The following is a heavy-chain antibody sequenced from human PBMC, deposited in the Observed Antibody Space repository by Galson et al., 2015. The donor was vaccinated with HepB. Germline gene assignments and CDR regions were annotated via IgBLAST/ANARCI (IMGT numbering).Heavy chain of an antibody. J-gene: IGHJ1*01. CDR3: AKDQGGGYSSSWYSYFQH. CDR2: IRYDGSNK. Sequence: SLRLSCAASGFTFSSYGMHWVRQAPGKGLEWVAFIRYDGSNKYYADSVKGRFTISRDNSKNTLYLQMNSLRAEDTAVYYCAKDQGGGYSSSWYSYFQHWGQGTLVTVSS. CDR1: GFTFSSYG. V-gene: IGHV3-30*02. D-gene: IGHD6-13*01.